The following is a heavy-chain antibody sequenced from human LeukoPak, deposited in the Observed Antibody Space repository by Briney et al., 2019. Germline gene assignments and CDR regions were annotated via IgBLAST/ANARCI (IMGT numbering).Heavy chain of an antibody. J-gene: IGHJ5*02. CDR1: GYTFTGYY. Sequence: ASVKVSCKASGYTFTGYYMHWVRQAPGQGLEWMGWINPNSGGTNYAQNFQGWVTMTRDTSISTAYMELSRLRSDDTAVYYCARDEQDSSSWYARWFDPWGQGTLVTVSS. CDR3: ARDEQDSSSWYARWFDP. CDR2: INPNSGGT. V-gene: IGHV1-2*04. D-gene: IGHD6-13*01.